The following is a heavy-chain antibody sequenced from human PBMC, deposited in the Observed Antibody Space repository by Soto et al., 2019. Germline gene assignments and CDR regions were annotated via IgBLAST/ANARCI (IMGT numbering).Heavy chain of an antibody. Sequence: PGGSLRLSCAASGFTFRRYSMNWVRQAPGKGLEWVSSIGSSGSYIYYADSVKGRFTISRDNAKNSLYLQMNSLRAEDTAVYYCARVGPRDGYNSLDSWGQGTLVTVSS. D-gene: IGHD5-12*01. V-gene: IGHV3-21*01. CDR1: GFTFRRYS. J-gene: IGHJ4*02. CDR3: ARVGPRDGYNSLDS. CDR2: IGSSGSYI.